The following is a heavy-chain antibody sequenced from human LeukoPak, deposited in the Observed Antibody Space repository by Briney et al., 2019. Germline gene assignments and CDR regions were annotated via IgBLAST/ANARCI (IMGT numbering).Heavy chain of an antibody. Sequence: GASLKISCKGSGYRFINYWIGWVRQMPGKGLEWMGIIYPGDSDTRYSPSFQGQVTISADKSISTAYLQWSSLKASDTAIYYCARQGYDIGFDPWGQGTLVTVSS. D-gene: IGHD3-9*01. CDR2: IYPGDSDT. CDR1: GYRFINYW. V-gene: IGHV5-51*01. J-gene: IGHJ5*02. CDR3: ARQGYDIGFDP.